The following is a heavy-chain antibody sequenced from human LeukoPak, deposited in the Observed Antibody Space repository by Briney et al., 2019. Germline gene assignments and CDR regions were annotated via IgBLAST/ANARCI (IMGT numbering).Heavy chain of an antibody. CDR1: GYTFTSYG. CDR3: ARADGDSVVSNYFDY. J-gene: IGHJ4*02. V-gene: IGHV1-18*01. D-gene: IGHD2-8*02. Sequence: ASVTVSCKASGYTFTSYGISWVRQAPGQGLEWMGWISAYNGNTNYAQKLQGRVTMTTDTSTSTAYMELRSLRSDDTAVYYCARADGDSVVSNYFDYWGQGTLVTVSS. CDR2: ISAYNGNT.